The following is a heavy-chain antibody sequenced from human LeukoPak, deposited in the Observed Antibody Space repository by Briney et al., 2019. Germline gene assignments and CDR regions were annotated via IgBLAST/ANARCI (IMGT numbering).Heavy chain of an antibody. V-gene: IGHV3-48*03. J-gene: IGHJ6*03. CDR1: GFTFSSYE. D-gene: IGHD5-12*01. CDR3: ARDSSGYDSSYYYMDV. Sequence: GGSLRLSCAASGFTFSSYEMNWVRQAPGKGLEWVSYISSSGSTIYYADSVKGRFTISRDNAKNSLYLQMNSLRAEDTAVYYCARDSSGYDSSYYYMDVWGKGTTVTVSS. CDR2: ISSSGSTI.